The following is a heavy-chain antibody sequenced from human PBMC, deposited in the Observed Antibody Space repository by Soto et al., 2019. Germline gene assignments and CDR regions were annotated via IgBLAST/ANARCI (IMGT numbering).Heavy chain of an antibody. CDR2: IYYSGST. CDR3: ARRNGFAEYYYYYGMDV. Sequence: SETLSLTYTVSGCSISSSSYYWGWIRQPPGKGLEWIGSIYYSGSTYYNPSLKSRVTISVDTSKNQFSLKLSSVTAADTAVYYCARRNGFAEYYYYYGMDVWGQGTTVS. J-gene: IGHJ6*02. CDR1: GCSISSSSYY. V-gene: IGHV4-39*01. D-gene: IGHD3-16*01.